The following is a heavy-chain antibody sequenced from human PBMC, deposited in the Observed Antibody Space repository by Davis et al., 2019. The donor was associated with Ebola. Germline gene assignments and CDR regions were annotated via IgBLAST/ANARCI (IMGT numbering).Heavy chain of an antibody. CDR3: AKGANYGAPFDY. CDR1: GFTFSNYA. Sequence: GESLKISCAASGFTFSNYAMHWVRQAPGKGLEWVAIISYDGTNIYYADSVKGRFTISRDNSKNTLYLQMNSLRAEDTAVYYCAKGANYGAPFDYWGQGTLVTVSS. V-gene: IGHV3-30-3*01. D-gene: IGHD4/OR15-4a*01. CDR2: ISYDGTNI. J-gene: IGHJ4*02.